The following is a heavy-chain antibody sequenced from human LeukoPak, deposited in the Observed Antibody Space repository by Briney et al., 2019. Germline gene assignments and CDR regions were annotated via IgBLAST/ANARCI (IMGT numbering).Heavy chain of an antibody. Sequence: SETLSLTCTVSGDFISGYYWSWIRQPPGKGLEWIGEINHSGSTNYNPSLKSRVTISVDTSKNQFSLKLSSVTAADTAVYYCARGLGIAAAGIDYWGQGTLVTVSS. CDR2: INHSGST. V-gene: IGHV4-34*01. CDR3: ARGLGIAAAGIDY. D-gene: IGHD6-13*01. CDR1: GDFISGYY. J-gene: IGHJ4*02.